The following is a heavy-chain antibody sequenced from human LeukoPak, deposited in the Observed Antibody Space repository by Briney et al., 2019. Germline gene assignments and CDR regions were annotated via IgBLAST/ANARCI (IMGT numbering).Heavy chain of an antibody. CDR1: GGSFSGYY. CDR3: ARDSAYYYDSSGLDY. V-gene: IGHV4-34*01. D-gene: IGHD3-22*01. Sequence: PSETLSLTCAVYGGSFSGYYWSWIRQPPGKGLEWIGEINHSGSTNYNPSLKSRVTISVDTSKNQFSLKLSSVTAADTAVYYCARDSAYYYDSSGLDYWGQGTLVTVSS. J-gene: IGHJ4*02. CDR2: INHSGST.